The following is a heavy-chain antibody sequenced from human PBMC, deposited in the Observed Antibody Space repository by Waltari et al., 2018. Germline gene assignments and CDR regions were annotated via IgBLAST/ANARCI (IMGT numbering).Heavy chain of an antibody. J-gene: IGHJ4*02. V-gene: IGHV4-34*01. D-gene: IGHD6-13*01. CDR1: GGSFRDYY. CDR2: INHSGST. Sequence: HVPLQQWGAGLFKPSETLSLTFAVYGGSFRDYYWSLFRQPPGKGLEWIGEINHSGSTNYNPSLKSRVTISVDTSKNQFSLKLSSVTAADTAVYYCARWDSTAAGFDYWGQGTLVTVSS. CDR3: ARWDSTAAGFDY.